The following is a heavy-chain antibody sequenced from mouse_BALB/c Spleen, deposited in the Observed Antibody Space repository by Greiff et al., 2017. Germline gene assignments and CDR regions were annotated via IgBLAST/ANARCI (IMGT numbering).Heavy chain of an antibody. CDR2: IFPGSGNT. CDR1: GYSFTSYY. V-gene: IGHV1-66*01. Sequence: VQLQQSGPELVKPGASVKISCKASGYSFTSYYIHWVKQRPGQGLEWIGWIFPGSGNTKYNEKFKGKATLTADTSSSTAYMQLSSLTSEDSAVYFCARGDGNYFYYAMDYWGQGTSVTVAS. CDR3: ARGDGNYFYYAMDY. J-gene: IGHJ4*01. D-gene: IGHD2-1*01.